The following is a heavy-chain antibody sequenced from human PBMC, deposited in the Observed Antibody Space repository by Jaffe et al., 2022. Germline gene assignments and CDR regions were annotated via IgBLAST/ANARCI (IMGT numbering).Heavy chain of an antibody. D-gene: IGHD2-2*01. CDR1: GFTFSDYG. Sequence: QVQLVESGGGVVQPGGSLRLSCAASGFTFSDYGMHWVRQAPGKGLEWVTFIQYDGSNKYYADSVKGRFTISRDNSKNTLHLQMNSLRAEDTAVYYCAKSDCSSITSCPAENFQHWGQGTLVTVSS. J-gene: IGHJ1*01. CDR2: IQYDGSNK. V-gene: IGHV3-30*02. CDR3: AKSDCSSITSCPAENFQH.